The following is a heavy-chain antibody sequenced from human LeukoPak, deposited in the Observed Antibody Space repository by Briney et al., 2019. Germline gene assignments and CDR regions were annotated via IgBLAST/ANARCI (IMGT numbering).Heavy chain of an antibody. CDR1: GYAITSGGFS. J-gene: IGHJ5*01. CDR3: ARSRQASGLFNS. V-gene: IGHV4-30-2*01. D-gene: IGHD3-10*01. Sequence: PSETLSLTCTVSGYAITSGGFSWNWIRQPPGKGLEWIGCIYDRGPAYYNPSLKSRFTISVDRPKNQFFLNVTSLTAADTAVYYCARSRQASGLFNSWGQGTLVVVSS. CDR2: IYDRGPA.